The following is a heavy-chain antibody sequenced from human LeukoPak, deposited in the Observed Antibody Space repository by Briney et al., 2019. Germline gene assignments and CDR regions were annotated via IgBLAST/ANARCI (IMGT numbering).Heavy chain of an antibody. J-gene: IGHJ4*02. CDR2: IWYDGTTK. Sequence: PGGSLRLSCAASGFTFRDYGMHWVRQAPGKGLEWVALIWYDGTTKDYADSVKGRFTISRDNSKNTLYLQMNSLRAEDTAVYYCAKRVAAAGTPLIDYWGQGTLVTVSS. CDR3: AKRVAAAGTPLIDY. CDR1: GFTFRDYG. V-gene: IGHV3-30*02. D-gene: IGHD6-13*01.